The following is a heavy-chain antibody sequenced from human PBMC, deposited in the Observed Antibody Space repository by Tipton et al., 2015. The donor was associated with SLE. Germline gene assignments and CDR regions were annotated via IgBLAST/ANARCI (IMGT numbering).Heavy chain of an antibody. CDR3: ARWVRAAAGTWYFDL. CDR1: GGSISSSSYY. Sequence: TLSLTCTVSGGSISSSSYYWGWNRQPPGKGLEWIGYIYYSGSTNYNPSLKSRVTISVDTSKNQFSLKLSSVTAADTAVYYCARWVRAAAGTWYFDLWGRGTLVTVSS. J-gene: IGHJ2*01. D-gene: IGHD6-13*01. CDR2: IYYSGST. V-gene: IGHV4-61*05.